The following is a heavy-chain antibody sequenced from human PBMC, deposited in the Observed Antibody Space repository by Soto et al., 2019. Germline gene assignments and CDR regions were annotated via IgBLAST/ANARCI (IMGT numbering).Heavy chain of an antibody. D-gene: IGHD6-6*01. Sequence: PSETLSLTCAVYGGSFSGYYWSWIRQPPGKGLEWIGEINHSGSTNYNPFLKSRVTISVDTSKNQFSLKLSSVTAADTAVYYCARSRPTLIYYYGMDVWGQGTTVTVSS. V-gene: IGHV4-34*01. J-gene: IGHJ6*02. CDR2: INHSGST. CDR1: GGSFSGYY. CDR3: ARSRPTLIYYYGMDV.